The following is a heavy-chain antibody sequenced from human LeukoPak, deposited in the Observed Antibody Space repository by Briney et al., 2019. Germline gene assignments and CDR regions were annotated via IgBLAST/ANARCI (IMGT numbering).Heavy chain of an antibody. CDR2: ISYDGSNK. Sequence: GGSLRLSCAASGFTFSSYGMHWVRQAPGKGLEWVAVISYDGSNKYYADSVKGRFTISRDNSKNTLYLQMNSLRAEDTAVYYCAKSGGDGYNPHYWGQGTLVTVSS. J-gene: IGHJ4*02. CDR1: GFTFSSYG. CDR3: AKSGGDGYNPHY. V-gene: IGHV3-30*18. D-gene: IGHD5-24*01.